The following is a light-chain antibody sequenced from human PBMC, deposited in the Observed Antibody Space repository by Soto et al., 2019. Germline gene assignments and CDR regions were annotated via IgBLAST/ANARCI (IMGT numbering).Light chain of an antibody. CDR1: QSINNY. CDR2: DSS. Sequence: EIVLTQSPGTLSLSPGERATLSCRPSQSINNYVAWYQQKPGQAPRVLIYDSSIRATGVPDRFSGSGSGTDFTLTISRLEPGDFAVYYCQHYFASPETFGGGTKVEIK. V-gene: IGKV3-20*01. J-gene: IGKJ4*01. CDR3: QHYFASPET.